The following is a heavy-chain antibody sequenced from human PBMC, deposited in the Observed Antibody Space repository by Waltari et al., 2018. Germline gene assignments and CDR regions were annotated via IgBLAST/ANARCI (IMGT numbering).Heavy chain of an antibody. CDR2: IKTADDA. CDR1: GFTFSNFG. CDR3: AKYRPYYFDF. Sequence: DVQLLESGGGLVHPGESLRLSCAASGFTFSNFGMSWVRQAPGKGLDLFSMIKTADDASYAASVKGRFTISRDIFRNTLYLQMNSLRAEDTAVYYCAKYRPYYFDFWGQGALVTVSS. V-gene: IGHV3-23*01. D-gene: IGHD2-21*01. J-gene: IGHJ4*02.